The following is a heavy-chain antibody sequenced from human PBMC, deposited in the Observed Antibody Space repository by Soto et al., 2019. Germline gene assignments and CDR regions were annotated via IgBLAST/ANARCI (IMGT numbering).Heavy chain of an antibody. V-gene: IGHV4-39*01. D-gene: IGHD2-15*01. CDR1: GDSGGFISSSSYH. Sequence: PSETLSLTCTVSGDSGGFISSSSYHWGWIRQPPGKGLEWIGNIYYSGSTYYNPSLKSRVTISVDTSKNQFSLKLSSVTAADTAVYYCARSFSYCSGGSCYSGYYNWFEPWGQGTLVTVSS. J-gene: IGHJ5*02. CDR2: IYYSGST. CDR3: ARSFSYCSGGSCYSGYYNWFEP.